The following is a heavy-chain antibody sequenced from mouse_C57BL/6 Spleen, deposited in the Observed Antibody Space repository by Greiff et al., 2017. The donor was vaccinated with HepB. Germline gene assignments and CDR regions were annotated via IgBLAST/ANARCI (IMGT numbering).Heavy chain of an antibody. Sequence: EVKLMESGGGLVKPGGSLKLSCAASGFTFSSYAMSWVRQTPEKRLEWVATISDGGSYTYYPDNVKGRFTISRDNAKNNLYLQMSHLKSEDTAMYSCARAHYYSNYLYYFDYWGQGTTLTVSS. V-gene: IGHV5-4*03. CDR3: ARAHYYSNYLYYFDY. CDR2: ISDGGSYT. CDR1: GFTFSSYA. D-gene: IGHD2-5*01. J-gene: IGHJ2*01.